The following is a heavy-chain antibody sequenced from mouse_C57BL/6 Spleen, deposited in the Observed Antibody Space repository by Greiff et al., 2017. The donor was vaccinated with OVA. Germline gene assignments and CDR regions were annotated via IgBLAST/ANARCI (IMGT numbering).Heavy chain of an antibody. D-gene: IGHD1-1*01. CDR1: GYTFTDYN. Sequence: VQLQQSGPELVKPGASVKMSCKASGYTFTDYNMHWVKQSHGKSLEWIGYINPNTGGTSYNQKFKGKATLTVNKSSSTAYMELRSLTSDDSAVYYCAPYYYGSSSYYAMDYWGQGTSVTVSS. CDR3: APYYYGSSSYYAMDY. V-gene: IGHV1-22*01. J-gene: IGHJ4*01. CDR2: INPNTGGT.